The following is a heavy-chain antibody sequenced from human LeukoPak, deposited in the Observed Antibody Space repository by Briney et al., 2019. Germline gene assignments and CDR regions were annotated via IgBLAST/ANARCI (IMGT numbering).Heavy chain of an antibody. Sequence: PGRSPRLSCAASGFTFSSYGMHWVRQAPGKGLEWVAVIWYDGSNKYYADSVKGRFTISRDNSKNTLYLQMNSLRAEDTAVYYCARVRYCSGGSCYGYFDYWGQGTLVTVSS. D-gene: IGHD2-15*01. CDR3: ARVRYCSGGSCYGYFDY. V-gene: IGHV3-33*01. CDR1: GFTFSSYG. CDR2: IWYDGSNK. J-gene: IGHJ4*02.